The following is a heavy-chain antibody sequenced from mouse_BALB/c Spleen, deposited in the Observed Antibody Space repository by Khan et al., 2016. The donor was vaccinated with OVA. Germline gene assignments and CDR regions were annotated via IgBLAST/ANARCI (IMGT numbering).Heavy chain of an antibody. CDR1: GYTFTTYW. CDR2: INPSTGYI. J-gene: IGHJ3*01. D-gene: IGHD2-1*01. Sequence: QIQLVQSGAELAKPGASVKMSCTASGYTFTTYWMHWVKQRPGQGLEWIGYINPSTGYIKYNQKFKDKATLTQDESYSTAYMQLNSLTSEDSAVYYCARRGVYGIFAYWGQGTLVTVSA. V-gene: IGHV1-7*01. CDR3: ARRGVYGIFAY.